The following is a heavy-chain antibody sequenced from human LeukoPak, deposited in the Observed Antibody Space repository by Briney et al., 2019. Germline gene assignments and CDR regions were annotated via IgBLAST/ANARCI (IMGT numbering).Heavy chain of an antibody. D-gene: IGHD3-10*01. CDR1: GFSLTTSGVG. CDR2: IYWNDDV. Sequence: SGPTLVNPTETLTLTCTFSGFSLTTSGVGVGWIRQPPRKALEWLALIYWNDDVRYSPSLSSRLTITRDTSKNQVVLTMTNMDPVDTATYYCTHRAVRGVLDYWGQGTLVTVSS. CDR3: THRAVRGVLDY. V-gene: IGHV2-5*01. J-gene: IGHJ4*02.